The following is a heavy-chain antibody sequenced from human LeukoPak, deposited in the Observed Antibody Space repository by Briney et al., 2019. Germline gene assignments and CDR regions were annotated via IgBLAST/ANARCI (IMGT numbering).Heavy chain of an antibody. J-gene: IGHJ4*02. CDR3: ARVRITMVRGVIIN. D-gene: IGHD3-10*01. CDR1: GGSISSGGYS. V-gene: IGHV4-30-2*01. CDR2: IYHSGST. Sequence: SETLSLTCAVSGGSISSGGYSWSWIRQPPGTGLEWIGYIYHSGSTCYNPSLKSRVTISVDRSKNQFSLKLSSVTAADTAVYYCARVRITMVRGVIINWGQGTLVTVSS.